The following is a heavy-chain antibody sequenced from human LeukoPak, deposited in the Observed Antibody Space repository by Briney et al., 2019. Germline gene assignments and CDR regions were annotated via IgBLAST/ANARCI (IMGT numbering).Heavy chain of an antibody. V-gene: IGHV1-18*01. J-gene: IGHJ4*02. CDR2: ISASNGNT. D-gene: IGHD3-22*01. CDR1: GYSFTSYG. CDR3: ARDPVSYYYDSSGYYDRRGYFDY. Sequence: ASVKVSCKASGYSFTSYGITWVRQAPGQGLEWLGWISASNGNTNYAQKLQGRVTMTTDTSTSTAYMELRSLRSDDTAVYYCARDPVSYYYDSSGYYDRRGYFDYWGQGTLVTVSS.